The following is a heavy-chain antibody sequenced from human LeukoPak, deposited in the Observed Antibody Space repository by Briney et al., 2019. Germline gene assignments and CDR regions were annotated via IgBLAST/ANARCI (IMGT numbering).Heavy chain of an antibody. D-gene: IGHD1-20*01. V-gene: IGHV3-21*01. CDR3: AREARGNWNLYYFDY. Sequence: GGSLRLSCAASGFTFSSYSMNWVRQAPGKGLEWVSFISTSSSYIYYADSVKGRFTISRDNAKNSLYLQMNSLRAEDTAVYYCAREARGNWNLYYFDYWGQGTLVTVSS. CDR2: ISTSSSYI. CDR1: GFTFSSYS. J-gene: IGHJ4*02.